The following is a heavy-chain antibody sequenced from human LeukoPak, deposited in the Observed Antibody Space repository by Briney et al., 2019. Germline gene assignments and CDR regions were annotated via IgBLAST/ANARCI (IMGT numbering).Heavy chain of an antibody. CDR3: ASGVDTAMVMDGFDY. J-gene: IGHJ4*02. Sequence: ASVEVSCKASGYTLTNYYIHWVRQAPGQGLEWMGWINPDHGGTNYAQKLQGRVTMTTDTSTSTAYMELRSLRSEDTAVYYCASGVDTAMVMDGFDYWGQGTLVTVSS. CDR2: INPDHGGT. D-gene: IGHD5-18*01. V-gene: IGHV1-18*01. CDR1: GYTLTNYY.